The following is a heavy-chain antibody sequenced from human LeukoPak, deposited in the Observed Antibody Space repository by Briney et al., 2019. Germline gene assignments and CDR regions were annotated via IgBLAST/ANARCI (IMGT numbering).Heavy chain of an antibody. V-gene: IGHV3-23*01. CDR1: GFTFSSYT. J-gene: IGHJ5*02. CDR2: ISGSGGST. CDR3: AKGQSAGTRVFRWFDP. Sequence: PGGSLRLSCAASGFTFSSYTMNWVRQAPGKGLEFVSAISGSGGSTYYADSVKGRFTIARDNSNNTLYLQMNSLRAEDTAVYYCAKGQSAGTRVFRWFDPWGQGTLVTVSS. D-gene: IGHD6-13*01.